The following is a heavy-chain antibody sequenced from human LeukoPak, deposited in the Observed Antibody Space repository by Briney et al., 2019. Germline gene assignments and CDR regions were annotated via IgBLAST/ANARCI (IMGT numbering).Heavy chain of an antibody. J-gene: IGHJ4*02. V-gene: IGHV4-34*01. D-gene: IGHD4-17*01. CDR2: INHSGST. CDR1: GGSFSGCY. CDR3: ARGTMTTVTYYFDY. Sequence: SETLSLTCAVYGGSFSGCYWSWIRQPPGKGLEXXXEINHSGSTNYNPSLKSRVTTSVDTSKNQFSLKLSSVTAADTAVYYCARGTMTTVTYYFDYWGQGTLVTVSS.